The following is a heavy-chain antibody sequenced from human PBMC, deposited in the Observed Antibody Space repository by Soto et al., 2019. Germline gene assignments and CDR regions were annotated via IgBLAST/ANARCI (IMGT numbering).Heavy chain of an antibody. Sequence: GASVKVSCKASGYTFTSYYMHWVRQAPGQGLEWMGIINPSGGSTSYAQKFQGRVTMTTDTSTSTACMELRSLRSDDTAVYYCARDPPYCSGGSCYCDYWGQGTLVTVSS. D-gene: IGHD2-15*01. J-gene: IGHJ4*02. CDR3: ARDPPYCSGGSCYCDY. CDR1: GYTFTSYY. CDR2: INPSGGST. V-gene: IGHV1-46*01.